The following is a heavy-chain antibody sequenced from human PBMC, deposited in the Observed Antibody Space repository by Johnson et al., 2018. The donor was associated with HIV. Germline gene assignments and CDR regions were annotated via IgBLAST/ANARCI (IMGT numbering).Heavy chain of an antibody. CDR1: GFTFSDYY. D-gene: IGHD1-14*01. CDR3: ATRDPTHRPGVFDI. V-gene: IGHV3-11*04. CDR2: IGSGGTTK. Sequence: QVQLVESGGGLVKPGGSLRLSCVASGFTFSDYYMSWIRQAPGQGLEWLSYIGSGGTTKYYTDSVKGRFTVSRDNAMNSLYLQMNSLGAEDTAVYYCATRDPTHRPGVFDIWGQGTMVTVSS. J-gene: IGHJ3*02.